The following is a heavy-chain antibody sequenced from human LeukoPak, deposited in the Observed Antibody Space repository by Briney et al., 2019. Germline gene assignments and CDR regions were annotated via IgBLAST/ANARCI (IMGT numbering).Heavy chain of an antibody. CDR2: IYYSGST. CDR3: ARGTTIFGVVTHLDY. Sequence: SETLSLTCTDSGGSISSYYWSWIRQPPGKGLEWIGYIYYSGSTNYNPSLKRRVTISVDTSKNQFSLKLSSVTAADTAVYYCARGTTIFGVVTHLDYWGQGTLVTVSS. J-gene: IGHJ4*02. D-gene: IGHD3-3*01. V-gene: IGHV4-59*01. CDR1: GGSISSYY.